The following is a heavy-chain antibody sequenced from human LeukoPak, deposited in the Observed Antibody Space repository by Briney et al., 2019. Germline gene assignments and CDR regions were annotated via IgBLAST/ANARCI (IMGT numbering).Heavy chain of an antibody. V-gene: IGHV4-61*01. D-gene: IGHD1-14*01. J-gene: IGHJ4*02. CDR3: ARDYHGTNRYYFDY. Sequence: SETLSLTCTASGGFVSGGNSYWTWIRQPPGKGLEWIGNIHNSGSTNYNPSLKSRVTISQDTSKNQFSLRLSSVTAADTAVYYCARDYHGTNRYYFDYWGQGSLVAVSS. CDR2: IHNSGST. CDR1: GGFVSGGNSY.